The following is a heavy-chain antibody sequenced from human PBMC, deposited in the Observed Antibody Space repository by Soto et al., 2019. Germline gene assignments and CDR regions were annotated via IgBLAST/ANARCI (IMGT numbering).Heavy chain of an antibody. CDR2: IIPIFGTA. J-gene: IGHJ4*02. CDR3: ARLGDTAMGYPDY. CDR1: GGTCSSYA. V-gene: IGHV1-69*01. Sequence: QVQLVQSGAEVKKPGSSVTVSCKASGGTCSSYAISWVRQAPGQRLEWMGGIIPIFGTANYAQKFQGRVTITADESTSTAYMELSSLRSEDTAVYYCARLGDTAMGYPDYWGQGTLVTVSS. D-gene: IGHD5-18*01.